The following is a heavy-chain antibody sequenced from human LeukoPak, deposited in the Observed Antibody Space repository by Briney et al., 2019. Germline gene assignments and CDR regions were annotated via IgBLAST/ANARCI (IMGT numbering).Heavy chain of an antibody. J-gene: IGHJ4*02. V-gene: IGHV1-8*01. D-gene: IGHD3-10*01. Sequence: ASVKVSCKASGYTFTSYDINWVRQATGQGLEWMGWMNPNSGNTGYAQKFQGGVTMTRNTSISTAYMELSSLRSEDTAVYYCARGSGLLWFGELSSVDYWGQGTLVTVSS. CDR3: ARGSGLLWFGELSSVDY. CDR2: MNPNSGNT. CDR1: GYTFTSYD.